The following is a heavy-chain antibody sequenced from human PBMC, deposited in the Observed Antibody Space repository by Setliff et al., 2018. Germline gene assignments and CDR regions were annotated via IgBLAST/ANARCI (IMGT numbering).Heavy chain of an antibody. CDR3: ARELRSPYWHLDS. Sequence: SVKVSCKSSGGTFSSSGITWVRQAPGHGLQWLGRFIPILGATNYAQNFQGRVTITADESTSTGYMELRSLRSDDTAVYYCARELRSPYWHLDSWGQGTQVTVS. V-gene: IGHV1-69*13. J-gene: IGHJ5*01. CDR2: FIPILGAT. CDR1: GGTFSSSG. D-gene: IGHD3-16*01.